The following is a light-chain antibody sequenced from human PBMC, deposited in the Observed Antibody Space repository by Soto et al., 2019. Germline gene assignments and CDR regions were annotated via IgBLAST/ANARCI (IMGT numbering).Light chain of an antibody. V-gene: IGKV3-20*01. CDR3: QQYGSSPRT. Sequence: EIAMTQAPATRSLAPGERATLSCRASQSVSSSYLAWYQQKPGQAPRLLIYGASSRATGIPDRFSGSGSGTDFTLTISTLEPEDFAVYYCQQYGSSPRTFGGGTQVDIK. CDR2: GAS. J-gene: IGKJ4*01. CDR1: QSVSSSY.